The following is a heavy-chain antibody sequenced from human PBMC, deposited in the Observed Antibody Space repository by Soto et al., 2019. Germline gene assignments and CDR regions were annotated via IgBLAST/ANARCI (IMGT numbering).Heavy chain of an antibody. D-gene: IGHD6-13*01. CDR2: INWNGGST. J-gene: IGHJ3*02. V-gene: IGHV3-20*04. CDR3: ARGWAQAAFDI. Sequence: EVQLVESGGGVVRPGGSLRLSCAASGFTFDDYGMSWVRQAPGKGLEWVSGINWNGGSTGYADSVKGRFTISRDNAKNSLNRQLTGLRAEDTAWYYCARGWAQAAFDIWGKGTMVTVPS. CDR1: GFTFDDYG.